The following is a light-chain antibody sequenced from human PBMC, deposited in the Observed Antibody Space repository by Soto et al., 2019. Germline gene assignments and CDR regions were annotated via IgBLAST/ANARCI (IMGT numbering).Light chain of an antibody. CDR2: DAS. Sequence: DIQMTQSPSSLSASVGDRVTITCQASQDISTYLNWYQQKPGKAPKLLIYDASNLETGVPSRFSGSGSETDFTFTISSLQPEDIATYYCQQYDSLVTFGQGTRLEIK. CDR1: QDISTY. CDR3: QQYDSLVT. V-gene: IGKV1-33*01. J-gene: IGKJ5*01.